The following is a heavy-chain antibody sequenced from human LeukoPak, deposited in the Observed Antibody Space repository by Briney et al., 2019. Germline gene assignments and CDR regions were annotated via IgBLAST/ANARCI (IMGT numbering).Heavy chain of an antibody. J-gene: IGHJ5*02. CDR3: ARVALYSRNNWFDP. V-gene: IGHV4-31*03. CDR2: IYYSGST. CDR1: GGSISSGGYY. D-gene: IGHD6-13*01. Sequence: ASETLSLTCTVSGGSISSGGYYWSWIRQHPGKGLEWIGYIYYSGSTYYNPSLKSRVTISVDTSKNQFSLKLSSVTAADTAVYYCARVALYSRNNWFDPWGQGTLVTVSS.